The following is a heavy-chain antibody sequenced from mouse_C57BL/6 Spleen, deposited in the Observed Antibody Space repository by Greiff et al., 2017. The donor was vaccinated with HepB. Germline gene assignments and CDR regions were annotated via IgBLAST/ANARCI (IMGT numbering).Heavy chain of an antibody. Sequence: QVQLQQPGAELVKPGASVKMSCKASGYTFTSYWITWVKQRPGQGLEWIGDIYPGSGSTNYNEKFKSKATLTVDTSSSTAYMQLSSLTSEDSAVYYCATYYYGSSYEGYFDYWGQGTTLTVSS. CDR2: IYPGSGST. V-gene: IGHV1-55*01. D-gene: IGHD1-1*01. J-gene: IGHJ2*01. CDR3: ATYYYGSSYEGYFDY. CDR1: GYTFTSYW.